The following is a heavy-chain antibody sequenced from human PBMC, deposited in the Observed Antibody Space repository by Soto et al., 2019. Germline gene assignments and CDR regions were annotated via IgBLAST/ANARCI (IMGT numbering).Heavy chain of an antibody. D-gene: IGHD3-22*01. V-gene: IGHV1-18*01. J-gene: IGHJ6*02. CDR2: ISAYNGNT. CDR3: ARDRPPDYYDSSGYYYGYYSYGMDI. Sequence: CLEKKAPGQGLEWMGWISAYNGNTNYAQKLQGRVTMTTDTSTSTAYMELRSLRSDDTAVYYCARDRPPDYYDSSGYYYGYYSYGMDIWGQGTTVT.